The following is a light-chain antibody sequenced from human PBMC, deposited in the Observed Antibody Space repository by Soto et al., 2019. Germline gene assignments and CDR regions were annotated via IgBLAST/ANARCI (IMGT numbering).Light chain of an antibody. J-gene: IGKJ2*01. CDR1: ESVLDY. V-gene: IGKV3-15*01. Sequence: EIVLTQSPATLSAYPGERANLSCRASESVLDYLAWFQQRPGQSPRLLIYGPATRATGNPGRFRGSGSGTEFTLTITSLQSEDFAVYYCQQYNNWPLYTFGQGTKLEIK. CDR2: GPA. CDR3: QQYNNWPLYT.